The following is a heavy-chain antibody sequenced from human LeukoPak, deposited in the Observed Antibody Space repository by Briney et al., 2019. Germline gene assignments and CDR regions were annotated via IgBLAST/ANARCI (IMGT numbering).Heavy chain of an antibody. Sequence: SQTLSLTCTVSGGSISSGGYSWTWIRQAPGKGLEWIGYIHYTGSTYYNPSLKSRVTISIDTSDNHLSLKLSSVTAADTAVYYCAVPNFDYWGQGTLVTVSS. CDR1: GGSISSGGYS. D-gene: IGHD1-1*01. J-gene: IGHJ4*02. CDR3: AVPNFDY. V-gene: IGHV4-30-4*07. CDR2: IHYTGST.